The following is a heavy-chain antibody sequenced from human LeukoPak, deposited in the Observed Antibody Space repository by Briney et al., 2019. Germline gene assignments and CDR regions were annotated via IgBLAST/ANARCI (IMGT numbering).Heavy chain of an antibody. CDR1: GYTFTGYY. D-gene: IGHD6-6*01. Sequence: GASVKVSCKASGYTFTGYYMHWVRQAPGQGLEWMGWINPNSGGTNYAQKFQGRVTMTRDTSISTAYMELSGLRSDDTAVYYCARARVRSIAARPDGWFDPWGQGTLVTVSS. CDR3: ARARVRSIAARPDGWFDP. V-gene: IGHV1-2*02. J-gene: IGHJ5*02. CDR2: INPNSGGT.